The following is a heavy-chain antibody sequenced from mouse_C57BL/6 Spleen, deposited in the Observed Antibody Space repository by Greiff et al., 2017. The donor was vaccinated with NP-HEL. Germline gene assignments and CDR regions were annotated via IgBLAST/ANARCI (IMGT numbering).Heavy chain of an antibody. D-gene: IGHD1-1*01. J-gene: IGHJ2*01. CDR1: GFSLTSYG. Sequence: VQLQQSGPGLVQPSQSLSITCTVSGFSLTSYGVHWVRQSPGKGLEWLGVRWRGGSTDYNAAFMSRLSITKDNSKSQVFFKMNSLQADDTAIYYCAKGALSTVVYFDYWGQGTTLTVSS. CDR2: RWRGGST. V-gene: IGHV2-5*01. CDR3: AKGALSTVVYFDY.